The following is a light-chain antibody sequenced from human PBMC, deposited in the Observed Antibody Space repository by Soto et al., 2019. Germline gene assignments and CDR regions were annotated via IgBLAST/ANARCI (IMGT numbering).Light chain of an antibody. CDR3: QKYGDSSIT. CDR2: GAS. J-gene: IGKJ5*01. V-gene: IGKV3-20*01. Sequence: ENVLTQSPGTLSLSPGERATLSCRASESVSSIYVAWYQQKPGQAPTLLIYGASTRATGIPDRFSGSGSGIDFALTISRLEPEDFAVYYCQKYGDSSITFGQGKRLEIK. CDR1: ESVSSIY.